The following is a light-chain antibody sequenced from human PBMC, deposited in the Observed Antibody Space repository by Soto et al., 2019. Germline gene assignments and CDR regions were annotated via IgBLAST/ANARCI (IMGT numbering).Light chain of an antibody. CDR1: SSNIGSNY. J-gene: IGLJ1*01. CDR2: RNN. V-gene: IGLV1-47*01. Sequence: QSVLTQPPPASGTPGQRVTISCSGSSSNIGSNYVYWYQQLPGTAPKLLIYRNNQRPSGVPDRFSGSKSGTSASLAISGLRSEDEADYYCAAWDDSLSARYVFGTGTQLTVL. CDR3: AAWDDSLSARYV.